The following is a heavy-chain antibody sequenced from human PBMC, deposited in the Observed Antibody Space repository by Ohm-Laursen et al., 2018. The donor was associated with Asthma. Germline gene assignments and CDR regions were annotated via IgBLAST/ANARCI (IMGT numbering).Heavy chain of an antibody. Sequence: SLRLSCTASGFPFNTSWMTWVRQVPGKGLEWVSSISSRTSYIYYADSVKGRFTISRDNAKNSLYLQMNSLRVEDTAVYYCARDRRGYSSDWAPFDYWGQGTLVTVSS. CDR3: ARDRRGYSSDWAPFDY. V-gene: IGHV3-21*01. CDR2: ISSRTSYI. J-gene: IGHJ4*02. D-gene: IGHD6-19*01. CDR1: GFPFNTSW.